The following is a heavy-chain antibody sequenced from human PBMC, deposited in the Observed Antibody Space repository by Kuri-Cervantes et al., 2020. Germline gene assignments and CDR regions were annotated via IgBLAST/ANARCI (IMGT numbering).Heavy chain of an antibody. V-gene: IGHV1-46*01. J-gene: IGHJ6*03. Sequence: ASVKVSCKASGYTFTSYYMHWVRQAPGQGLEWMGIINPSGGSTSYAQKFQGRVTMTRDTSTSTVYMELSSLRSEDTAVYYCAGGDIAGAGYYYYMDVWGKGTTVTVSS. CDR3: AGGDIAGAGYYYYMDV. D-gene: IGHD6-19*01. CDR1: GYTFTSYY. CDR2: INPSGGST.